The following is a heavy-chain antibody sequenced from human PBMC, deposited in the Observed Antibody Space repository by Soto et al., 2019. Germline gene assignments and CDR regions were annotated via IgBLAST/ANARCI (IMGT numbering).Heavy chain of an antibody. CDR3: ARISAAAGEFDY. Sequence: SVPPLVNPPETLPLPCPAFGFSPSNARRGGGWIHQPPGKALEWLAHIFSNDEKSYSTSLKSSLTISKDTSKSQVVLTMTNMDPVDTATYYCARISAAAGEFDYWGQGTLVTVSS. V-gene: IGHV2-26*01. D-gene: IGHD6-13*01. CDR1: GFSPSNARRG. J-gene: IGHJ4*02. CDR2: IFSNDEK.